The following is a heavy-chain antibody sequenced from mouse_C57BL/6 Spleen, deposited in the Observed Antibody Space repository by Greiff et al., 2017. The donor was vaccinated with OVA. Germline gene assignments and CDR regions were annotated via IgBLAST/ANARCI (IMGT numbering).Heavy chain of an antibody. CDR2: IDPANGNT. Sequence: EVQLKESVAELVRPGASVKLSCTASGFTIKNTYMHWVKQRPEQGLEWIGRIDPANGNTKYAQKFQGKATITADTSSNTAYLQLSSLTSEDTAIYDGARDGNHFDYWGQGTTLTVSS. CDR3: ARDGNHFDY. V-gene: IGHV14-3*01. CDR1: GFTIKNTY. D-gene: IGHD2-1*01. J-gene: IGHJ2*01.